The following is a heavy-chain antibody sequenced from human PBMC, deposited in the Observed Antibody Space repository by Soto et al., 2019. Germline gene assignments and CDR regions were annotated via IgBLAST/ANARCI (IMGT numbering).Heavy chain of an antibody. D-gene: IGHD3-9*01. CDR3: ARDLAALRYFDWLPDYYYYGMDV. Sequence: SQTLSLTCAISGDSVSSNIAAWNWIRQSPSRGLEWLGRTYYRSKWYNDYAVSVKSRITINPDTSKNQFSLQLNSVTPEDTAVYYCARDLAALRYFDWLPDYYYYGMDVWGQGTTVTVSS. CDR2: TYYRSKWYN. V-gene: IGHV6-1*01. J-gene: IGHJ6*02. CDR1: GDSVSSNIAA.